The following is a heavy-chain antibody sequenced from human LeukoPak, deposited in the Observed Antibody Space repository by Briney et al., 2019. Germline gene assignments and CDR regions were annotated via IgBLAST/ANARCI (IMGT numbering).Heavy chain of an antibody. Sequence: GGSLRLSCSASGFAFSSYGMNWVRQAPGKGLEWVSYISASSGTIFYAGSVKGRFTVSRDNAKNSLYLQMNSLRAEDTGVYYCAREAGSADHWGQGTLVTVSS. D-gene: IGHD6-25*01. V-gene: IGHV3-48*01. J-gene: IGHJ4*02. CDR1: GFAFSSYG. CDR3: AREAGSADH. CDR2: ISASSGTI.